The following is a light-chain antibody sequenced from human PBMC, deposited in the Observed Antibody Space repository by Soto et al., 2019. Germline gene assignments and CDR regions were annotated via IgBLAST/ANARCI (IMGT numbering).Light chain of an antibody. V-gene: IGKV1-12*01. CDR2: HAS. J-gene: IGKJ5*01. CDR1: QSISSW. CDR3: QQANTFPIT. Sequence: RMTQSPSTVSASVGDRVTITCRASQSISSWLAWYQQKPGKVPKLLIYHASSLESGVPSRFSGRGSGIDFTLTINSLHPEDFATYFCQQANTFPITFGQGTRLEI.